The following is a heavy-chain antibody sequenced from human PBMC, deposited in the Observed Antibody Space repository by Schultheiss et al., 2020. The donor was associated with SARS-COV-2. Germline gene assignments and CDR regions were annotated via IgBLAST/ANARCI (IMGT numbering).Heavy chain of an antibody. CDR1: GGSISSGGYY. D-gene: IGHD6-13*01. Sequence: SETLSLTCTVSGGSISSGGYYWSWIRQHPGKGLEWIGRIYTSGSTYYNPSLKSRVTISVDTSKNQFSLKLSSVTAADTAVYYCARGPRKAAAGTRLGLDYGMDVWGQGTTVTVSS. CDR2: IYTSGST. J-gene: IGHJ6*02. CDR3: ARGPRKAAAGTRLGLDYGMDV. V-gene: IGHV4-31*03.